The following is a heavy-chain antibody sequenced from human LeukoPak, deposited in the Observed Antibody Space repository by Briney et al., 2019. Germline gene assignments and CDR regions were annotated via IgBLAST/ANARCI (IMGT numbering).Heavy chain of an antibody. CDR1: GFTFSRYS. D-gene: IGHD3-22*01. CDR3: ARDYFDSSDYPQTYYHYYMYV. CDR2: ISSTSTFI. J-gene: IGHJ6*03. Sequence: GGSLRLSCAASGFTFSRYSMNWVRQAPGKGLEWVASISSTSTFIYSADSVKGRFTISRDTAKNSLFLQMNSLRAEDTAIYYCARDYFDSSDYPQTYYHYYMYVWGKGTTVTVSS. V-gene: IGHV3-21*01.